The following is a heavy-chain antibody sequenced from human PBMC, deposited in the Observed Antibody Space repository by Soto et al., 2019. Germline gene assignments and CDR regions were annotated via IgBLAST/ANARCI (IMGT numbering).Heavy chain of an antibody. Sequence: GGSLNIHFQGPGYRFTNYQLGWVRPLPGKGLEWMGIIYPGYSDTQYRPSFQGQVTISAEKSIRPAYLQWSIRKRSEPAMYYCARHDDLIDGMDVWGQGTTVTVSS. CDR1: GYRFTNYQ. J-gene: IGHJ6*02. CDR3: ARHDDLIDGMDV. D-gene: IGHD3-3*01. CDR2: IYPGYSDT. V-gene: IGHV5-51*01.